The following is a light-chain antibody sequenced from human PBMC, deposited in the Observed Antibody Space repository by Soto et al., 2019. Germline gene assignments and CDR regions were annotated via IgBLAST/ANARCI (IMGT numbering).Light chain of an antibody. CDR2: EVN. V-gene: IGLV2-14*01. CDR1: SSDVGGYNY. Sequence: QSALTQPPSVSGSPGQSVTISCTGTSSDVGGYNYVSWYQQHPGKAPKLIIYEVNDRPSGVSNRFSGSKSGNTASLTISGLQTEDEADYYCSSYTSSSTLYVFGTGTKLTVL. J-gene: IGLJ1*01. CDR3: SSYTSSSTLYV.